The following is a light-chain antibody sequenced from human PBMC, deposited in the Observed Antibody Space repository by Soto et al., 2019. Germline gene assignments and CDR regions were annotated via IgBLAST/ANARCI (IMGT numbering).Light chain of an antibody. CDR2: EVT. CDR1: SSDVGGYNY. CDR3: SSYTSSSAYV. V-gene: IGLV2-14*01. J-gene: IGLJ1*01. Sequence: QSALTQPASVSGSPGQSITISCTGTSSDVGGYNYVSWYQQHPGKAPKLMIYEVTNRPSGVSNHFSGSKSGNTASLTISGLQAEDEADYYCSSYTSSSAYVFGTRTKVTVL.